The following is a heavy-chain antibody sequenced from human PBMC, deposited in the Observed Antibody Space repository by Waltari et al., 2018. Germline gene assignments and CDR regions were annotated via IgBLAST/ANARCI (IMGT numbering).Heavy chain of an antibody. CDR2: IMTDGSEE. CDR3: ARDQWFAFDI. J-gene: IGHJ3*02. CDR1: GFTLSSYW. V-gene: IGHV3-7*01. Sequence: EVQLVESGGGLVQPGGSLRLSCAASGFTLSSYWMSWVRQAPGKGLELVANIMTDGSEEYYVDSVRGRFTISRDNAKNSLFLQMNSLRPEDTAVYYCARDQWFAFDIWGQGTMVTVSS. D-gene: IGHD3-22*01.